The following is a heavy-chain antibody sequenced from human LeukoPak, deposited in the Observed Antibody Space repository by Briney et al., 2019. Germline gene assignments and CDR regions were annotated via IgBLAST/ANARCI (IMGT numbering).Heavy chain of an antibody. Sequence: ASVKVSCKASGYTFTGYYMHWVRQAPGQGLEWMGWTNPNSGGTNYAQKFQGRVTMTGDTSISTAYMELSRLRSDDTAVYYCARGPIAAAVDYYFDYWGQGTLVTVSS. CDR1: GYTFTGYY. CDR3: ARGPIAAAVDYYFDY. V-gene: IGHV1-2*02. J-gene: IGHJ4*02. D-gene: IGHD6-13*01. CDR2: TNPNSGGT.